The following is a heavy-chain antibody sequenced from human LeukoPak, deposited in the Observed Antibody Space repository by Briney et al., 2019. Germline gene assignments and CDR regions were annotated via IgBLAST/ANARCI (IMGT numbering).Heavy chain of an antibody. J-gene: IGHJ4*02. D-gene: IGHD2-15*01. CDR1: GFTFSSYG. V-gene: IGHV3-33*01. CDR2: IWYDGSNK. Sequence: GGSLRLSCAASGFTFSSYGMHWVRQAPGKGLEWVAVIWYDGSNKYYADSVKGRFTISRDNSKNTLYLRMNSLRAEDTAVYYCARDSCSGGSCYSDYWGQGTLVTVSS. CDR3: ARDSCSGGSCYSDY.